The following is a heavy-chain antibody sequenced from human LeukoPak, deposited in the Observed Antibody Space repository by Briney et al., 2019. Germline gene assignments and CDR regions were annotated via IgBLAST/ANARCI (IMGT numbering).Heavy chain of an antibody. J-gene: IGHJ4*02. CDR2: IQEDGSAQ. CDR3: AKYRYGSGSFYTSPFDY. CDR1: GLTFSNYW. D-gene: IGHD3-10*01. Sequence: GGSLRLSCAASGLTFSNYWMSWVRQAPGKGLEWVGNIQEDGSAQYYVDSVKGRFTISRDNSKNTLYLQMNSLRAEDTAVYYCAKYRYGSGSFYTSPFDYWGQGTLVTVSS. V-gene: IGHV3-7*03.